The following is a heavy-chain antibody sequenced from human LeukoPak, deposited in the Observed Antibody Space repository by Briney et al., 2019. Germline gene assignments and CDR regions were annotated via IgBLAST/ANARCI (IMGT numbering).Heavy chain of an antibody. CDR2: ISYDGSNV. Sequence: GGSLRLSCAASGFTFSSYGIHWVRQAPGKGLEWVAGISYDGSNVFYADSVKGRFTISRDNSKNTLYLQMNSLRAEDTAVYYCARGQAAGLNWFDPWGQGTLVTVSS. CDR3: ARGQAAGLNWFDP. D-gene: IGHD6-13*01. J-gene: IGHJ5*02. CDR1: GFTFSSYG. V-gene: IGHV3-30*03.